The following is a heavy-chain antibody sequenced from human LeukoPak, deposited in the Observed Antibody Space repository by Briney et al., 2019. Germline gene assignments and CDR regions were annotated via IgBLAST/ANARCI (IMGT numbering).Heavy chain of an antibody. CDR2: IGYTGTDT. Sequence: GGSLRLSCAASGFTFSSFGMRWVRQAPAEGLEWVAYIGYTGTDTYYADSVKGRFTISRDNSKNTVHLQVNSLRAADTALYSCARDLTERKYYIAYWGQGTLVTVSS. J-gene: IGHJ4*02. CDR1: GFTFSSFG. D-gene: IGHD2-8*02. V-gene: IGHV3-30*02. CDR3: ARDLTERKYYIAY.